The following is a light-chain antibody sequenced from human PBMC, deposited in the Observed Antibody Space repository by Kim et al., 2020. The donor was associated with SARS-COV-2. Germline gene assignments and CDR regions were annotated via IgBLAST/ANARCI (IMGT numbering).Light chain of an antibody. CDR1: ALPKQY. CDR2: KDS. V-gene: IGLV3-25*03. Sequence: SPGQTARSTCSGDALPKQYAYWYQQKPGQAPVLVIYKDSERPSGIPERFSGSSSGTTVTLTISGVQAEDEADYYCQSADSSGTSYVFGTGTKVTVL. J-gene: IGLJ1*01. CDR3: QSADSSGTSYV.